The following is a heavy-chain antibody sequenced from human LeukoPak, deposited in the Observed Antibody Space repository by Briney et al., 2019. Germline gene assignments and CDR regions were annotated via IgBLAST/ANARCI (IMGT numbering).Heavy chain of an antibody. CDR2: ISSSSRYI. V-gene: IGHV3-21*01. CDR1: GFTFSSYT. J-gene: IGHJ4*02. D-gene: IGHD1-20*01. Sequence: GGSLRLSCAASGFTFSSYTMNWVRQAPGKGLEWVSSISSSSRYIYYADSVKGRFTISRDNAKNSLYLQMNSLRAEDTAVYYCARVTVSSSEVIFDYWGQGSLVTVSS. CDR3: ARVTVSSSEVIFDY.